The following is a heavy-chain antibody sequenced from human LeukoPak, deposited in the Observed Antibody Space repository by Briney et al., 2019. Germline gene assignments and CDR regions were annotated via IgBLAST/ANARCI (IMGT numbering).Heavy chain of an antibody. D-gene: IGHD6-13*01. CDR2: ISSGSRTI. CDR1: RFTFSSYY. J-gene: IGHJ4*02. Sequence: GGSLRLSCAASRFTFSSYYMHWVRQAPGKGLEWVSYISSGSRTIYYADSVKGRFTISRDNAKNSLYLQMNSLRDEDTAVYYCARGIAAAVEGPDYWGQGTLVTVSS. V-gene: IGHV3-48*02. CDR3: ARGIAAAVEGPDY.